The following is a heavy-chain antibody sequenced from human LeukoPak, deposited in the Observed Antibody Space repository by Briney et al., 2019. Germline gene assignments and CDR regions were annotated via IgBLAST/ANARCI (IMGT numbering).Heavy chain of an antibody. CDR1: GGSFSGYY. Sequence: SETLSLTCAVYGGSFSGYYWSWIRQPPGKGLEWIGEINHSGSTNYNPSLKSRVTISVDTSKNQFSLKLSSVTAADTAVYYCARDYFALGRLDVYYFGYWGQGTLVTVSS. J-gene: IGHJ4*02. CDR2: INHSGST. V-gene: IGHV4-34*01. CDR3: ARDYFALGRLDVYYFGY. D-gene: IGHD3-16*01.